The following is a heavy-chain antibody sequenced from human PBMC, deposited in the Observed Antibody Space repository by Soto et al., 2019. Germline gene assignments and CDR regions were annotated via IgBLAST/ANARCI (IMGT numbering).Heavy chain of an antibody. CDR3: ARGRASGSYYLLDY. CDR2: INPNSGNI. D-gene: IGHD3-10*01. J-gene: IGHJ4*02. Sequence: LVKVSCKASRNTFTSYDINWVRQATGHGLEWMGWINPNSGNIGYAQKFQGRVTMTRDTAIRTAYMEVSRLRSDDTAVYYCARGRASGSYYLLDYWGQGTLVTVSS. V-gene: IGHV1-8*01. CDR1: RNTFTSYD.